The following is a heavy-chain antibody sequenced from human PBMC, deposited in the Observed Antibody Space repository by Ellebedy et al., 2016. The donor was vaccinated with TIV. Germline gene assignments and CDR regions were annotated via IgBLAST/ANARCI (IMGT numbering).Heavy chain of an antibody. CDR2: ITESGGNT. CDR1: GFTFSPYA. V-gene: IGHV3-23*01. CDR3: ARDPVGVGPAFDV. D-gene: IGHD4-23*01. Sequence: GESLKISCAASGFTFSPYAMSWVRQAPGKGLEWVSSITESGGNTYYADSVKGRFTISRDNSKDTLYLQMNSLRAEDTAIYYCARDPVGVGPAFDVWGQGTMVTVSS. J-gene: IGHJ3*01.